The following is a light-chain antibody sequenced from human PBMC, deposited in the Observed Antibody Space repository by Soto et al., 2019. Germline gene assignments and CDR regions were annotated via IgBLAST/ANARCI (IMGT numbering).Light chain of an antibody. V-gene: IGKV3-20*01. CDR2: GAS. Sequence: EIVLTHYPGTLSLSPGDRATLSCRASQSVSSNHLAWYQQKPGQAPRLLIYGASSRATGIPDRFSGSGSGTDLAVTISRLDPEDFAVYYCQQYNNWQFTFGPGTKVDIK. CDR1: QSVSSNH. J-gene: IGKJ3*01. CDR3: QQYNNWQFT.